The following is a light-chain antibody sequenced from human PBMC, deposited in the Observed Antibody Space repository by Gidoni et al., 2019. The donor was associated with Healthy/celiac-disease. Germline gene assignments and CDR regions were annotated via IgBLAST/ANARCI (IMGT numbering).Light chain of an antibody. Sequence: DLQMTPSPSSLSASVGDRVTITCRASQSISSYLNWYQQKPGKAPKLLIYAASSLQSGVPSRFSGSGSGTDFTLTISSLQPEDFATYYCQQSYSTPPDTFGQGTKLEIK. V-gene: IGKV1-39*01. CDR1: QSISSY. J-gene: IGKJ2*01. CDR3: QQSYSTPPDT. CDR2: AAS.